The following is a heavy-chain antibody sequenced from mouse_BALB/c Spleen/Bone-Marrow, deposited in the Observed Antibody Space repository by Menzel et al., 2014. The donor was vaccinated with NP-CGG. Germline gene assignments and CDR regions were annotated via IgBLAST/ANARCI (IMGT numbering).Heavy chain of an antibody. CDR3: ARSYGSSPFDY. CDR1: GFNIKDAY. V-gene: IGHV14-3*02. CDR2: IDPANGNT. D-gene: IGHD1-1*01. Sequence: EVQLQQSGAELVKPGASVKLSCTASGFNIKDAYMHWVKQRPEQGLERIGRIDPANGNTKCDPKFQGKATITADTSSNTAYLQLSSLTSEDTAVYYCARSYGSSPFDYWGQGTTLTVSS. J-gene: IGHJ2*01.